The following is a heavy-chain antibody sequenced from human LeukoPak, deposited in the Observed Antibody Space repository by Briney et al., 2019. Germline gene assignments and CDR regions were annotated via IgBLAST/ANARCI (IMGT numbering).Heavy chain of an antibody. CDR3: ASRESSMSRSH. CDR1: GFIFSGYW. J-gene: IGHJ4*01. Sequence: GGSLRLSCVASGFIFSGYWMNWVRQVPGKGLEWVANINEDGSVQDYVHSVRGRFTISRDNAKNSMYLQMNSLRAEDTAIYYCASRESSMSRSHWGHGTLVTVSS. CDR2: INEDGSVQ. D-gene: IGHD2/OR15-2a*01. V-gene: IGHV3-7*01.